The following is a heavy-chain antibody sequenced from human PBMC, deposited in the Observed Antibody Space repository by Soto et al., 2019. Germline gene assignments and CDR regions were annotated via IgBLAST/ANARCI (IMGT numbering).Heavy chain of an antibody. V-gene: IGHV5-51*01. CDR1: GYSFTSYW. J-gene: IGHJ6*02. CDR3: ARCDGGYFTDYYYYYGMDV. CDR2: IYPGDSDT. D-gene: IGHD5-12*01. Sequence: GESLKISCKGSGYSFTSYWIGWVRQMPGKGLEWMGIIYPGDSDTRYSPSFQGQVTISADKSISTAYLQWSSLKASDTAMYYCARCDGGYFTDYYYYYGMDVWGPGTTVTVSS.